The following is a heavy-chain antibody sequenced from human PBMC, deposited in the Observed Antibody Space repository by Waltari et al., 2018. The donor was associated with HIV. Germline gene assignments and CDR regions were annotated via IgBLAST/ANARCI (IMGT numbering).Heavy chain of an antibody. J-gene: IGHJ4*01. V-gene: IGHV1-2*06. CDR2: INPDSGDT. CDR1: GERSTTYF. D-gene: IGHD5-12*01. CDR3: ARGEDISLTHLPPGFRLEF. Sequence: QTLPLQPASQVKTPGASVTLSCTVYGERSTTYFLYWLLQAPGQGFEWLGRINPDSGDTTYSQTFKTRVTMTRDTSSASTYMELTRLTSADTAIYFCARGEDISLTHLPPGFRLEFWGHGTLVTVSS.